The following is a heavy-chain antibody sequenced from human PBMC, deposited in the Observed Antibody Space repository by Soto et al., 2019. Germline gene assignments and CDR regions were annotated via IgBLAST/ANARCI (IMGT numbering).Heavy chain of an antibody. Sequence: APVKVSCKASGYTFTSYAMHWVRQAPGQRLEWMGWINAGNGNTKYSQKFQGRVTITRDTSASTAYMELSSLRSEDTAVYYCARAASITIFGVVIHYNFDYCGEGTLVTVSS. CDR2: INAGNGNT. CDR3: ARAASITIFGVVIHYNFDY. J-gene: IGHJ4*02. V-gene: IGHV1-3*01. D-gene: IGHD3-3*01. CDR1: GYTFTSYA.